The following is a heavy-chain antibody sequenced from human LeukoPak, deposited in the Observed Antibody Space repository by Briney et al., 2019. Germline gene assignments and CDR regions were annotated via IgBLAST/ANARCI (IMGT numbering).Heavy chain of an antibody. V-gene: IGHV1-2*02. J-gene: IGHJ4*02. CDR1: GYNFDGYY. Sequence: ASVKVSCTASGYNFDGYYIHWVRQAPGQGLEWMAWINPNTDDTHFAQKFQDRVTLSRDNSISTAYSELRSLRYDDTAVYYCARGEGIVGSTGLSYWGQGTLVSVPS. CDR2: INPNTDDT. D-gene: IGHD1-26*01. CDR3: ARGEGIVGSTGLSY.